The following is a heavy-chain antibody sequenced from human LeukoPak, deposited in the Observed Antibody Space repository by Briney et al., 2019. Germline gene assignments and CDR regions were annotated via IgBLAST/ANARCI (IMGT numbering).Heavy chain of an antibody. D-gene: IGHD3-3*01. V-gene: IGHV3-48*03. CDR2: ISSSGSTI. J-gene: IGHJ6*02. CDR3: AREVYDFWSGLYYYYYGMDV. Sequence: PGGSLRLSCAASGFTFSSYEMNWVRQAPGKGLEWVSYISSSGSTIYYADSVKGRFTISRDNAKNSLYLQMNSLRAEDTAVYYCAREVYDFWSGLYYYYYGMDVWGQGTTVTVSS. CDR1: GFTFSSYE.